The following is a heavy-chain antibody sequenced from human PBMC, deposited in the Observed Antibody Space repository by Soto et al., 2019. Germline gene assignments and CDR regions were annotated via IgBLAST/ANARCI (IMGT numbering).Heavy chain of an antibody. V-gene: IGHV3-20*01. CDR2: INWNGGST. D-gene: IGHD2-2*02. Sequence: GGSLRLSCAASGLTFADYGMSWVRQAPGKGLEWVSGINWNGGSTGYADSVKGRFTISRDNAKNSLYLQMNSLRAEDTALYHRARDLDTLNWFDPWGQGTLVTVSS. J-gene: IGHJ5*02. CDR1: GLTFADYG. CDR3: ARDLDTLNWFDP.